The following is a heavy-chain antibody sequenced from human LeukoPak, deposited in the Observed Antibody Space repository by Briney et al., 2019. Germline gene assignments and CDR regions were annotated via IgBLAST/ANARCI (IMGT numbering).Heavy chain of an antibody. CDR3: ARVGQSSTSCFDY. CDR1: GGSISSSNW. CDR2: IYHRGST. D-gene: IGHD2-2*01. V-gene: IGHV4-4*02. J-gene: IGHJ4*02. Sequence: SGTLCLSCAVSGGSISSSNWWRWVRAPPGKGVEWIGEIYHRGSTNYNPSLKSRVTISVDKSKNQFSLKLSSVTAADTAVYYCARVGQSSTSCFDYWGQGTLVTVPS.